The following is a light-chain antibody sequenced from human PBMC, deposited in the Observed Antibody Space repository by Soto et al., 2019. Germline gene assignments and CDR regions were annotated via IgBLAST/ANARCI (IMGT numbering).Light chain of an antibody. Sequence: QSALTQPASVSGSPGQSITISCTGSSSDVGGYDYVSWYQHHPGKAPKLMIHDVSNRPSGVSNRFSGSKSGNTASLTISGLQAEDEADYYCSSYTSSSTPYVCGTGTKVTVL. V-gene: IGLV2-14*03. CDR2: DVS. CDR1: SSDVGGYDY. CDR3: SSYTSSSTPYV. J-gene: IGLJ1*01.